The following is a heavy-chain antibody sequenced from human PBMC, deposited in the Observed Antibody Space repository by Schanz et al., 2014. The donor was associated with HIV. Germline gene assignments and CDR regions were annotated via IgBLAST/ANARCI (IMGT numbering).Heavy chain of an antibody. CDR3: ARTDYDILTGYSLGYYGMDV. CDR1: GDSFTSDA. V-gene: IGHV1-69*01. D-gene: IGHD3-9*01. CDR2: LIPIFGTP. J-gene: IGHJ6*02. Sequence: QVQLVQSGAEVKKPGSSVKVSCKTSGDSFTSDAINWVRQAPGQGLEWMGGLIPIFGTPNYAQKFQGRVTITADESTDTAYMELRSLRSEDTAVYYCARTDYDILTGYSLGYYGMDVWGQGTTVTVSS.